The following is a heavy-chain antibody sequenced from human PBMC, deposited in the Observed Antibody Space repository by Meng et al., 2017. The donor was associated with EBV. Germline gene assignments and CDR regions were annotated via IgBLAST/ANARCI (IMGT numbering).Heavy chain of an antibody. J-gene: IGHJ4*02. CDR3: VRGPPVGVPGPGDY. V-gene: IGHV1-3*01. Sequence: VHLVQSGAGVKNPGASVKVSCKASGYAFTSYILNWVRQAPGQRLEWMGWINVGVGYTKYSQKFQGRVTISSDTSATTGYMELSSLRSEDTAVYYCVRGPPVGVPGPGDYWGQGTLVTVSS. CDR2: INVGVGYT. D-gene: IGHD2-21*01. CDR1: GYAFTSYI.